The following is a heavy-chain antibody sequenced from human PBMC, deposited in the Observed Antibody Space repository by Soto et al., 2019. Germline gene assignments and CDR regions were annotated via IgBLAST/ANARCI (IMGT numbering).Heavy chain of an antibody. Sequence: PWGSLRLSGVASGFTFSRYSRNRLRQAPGKGWEWVSSIIIASSTKSYSNSWKGRSTISRGNGKKSLYQEMNSLRPEDTSVYDCARVAYWGQGTMVTVSS. J-gene: IGHJ1*01. CDR2: IIIASSTK. CDR3: ARVAY. V-gene: IGHV3-21*01. CDR1: GFTFSRYS.